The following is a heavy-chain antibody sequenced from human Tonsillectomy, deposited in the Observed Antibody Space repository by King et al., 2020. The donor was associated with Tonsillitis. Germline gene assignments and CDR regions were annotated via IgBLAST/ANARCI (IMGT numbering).Heavy chain of an antibody. V-gene: IGHV1-69*01. CDR1: GCTFSSYD. CDR3: ARGGGSPHSGLAV. Sequence: QLVQSGAELKKPGSSVKVSCKASGCTFSSYDSTWVRQAPGQGLEWIGWSNPTFGTSNYAEKLQVRVTITADESTSTAYMELSSLRSEDTAVYYCARGGGSPHSGLAVWGQGTTVIVSS. CDR2: SNPTFGTS. J-gene: IGHJ6*02. D-gene: IGHD2-15*01.